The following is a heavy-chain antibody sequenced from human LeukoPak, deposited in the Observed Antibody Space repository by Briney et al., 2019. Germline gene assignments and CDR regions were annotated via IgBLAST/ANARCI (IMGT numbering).Heavy chain of an antibody. CDR3: AKDRAPLVGAFDI. V-gene: IGHV3-23*01. Sequence: AGGSLRLSCAASGFTFSSYAMSWVRQAPGKGLEWASAISGSGGSTYYADSVKGRFTISRDNSKNTLYLQMNSLRAEDTAVYYCAKDRAPLVGAFDIWGQGTMVTVSS. D-gene: IGHD6-13*01. CDR1: GFTFSSYA. J-gene: IGHJ3*02. CDR2: ISGSGGST.